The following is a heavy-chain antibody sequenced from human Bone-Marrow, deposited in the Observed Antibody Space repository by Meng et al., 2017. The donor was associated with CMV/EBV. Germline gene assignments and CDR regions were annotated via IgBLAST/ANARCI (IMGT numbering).Heavy chain of an antibody. CDR2: IYYSGST. J-gene: IGHJ4*02. CDR3: ARVKGILTGTLDY. Sequence: GPLRLSCTVSGGSISSYYWSWIRQPPGKGLEWIGYIYYSGSTNYNPSLKSRVTISVDTSKNQFSLKLSSVTAADTAVYYCARVKGILTGTLDYWGQGTLVTVSS. V-gene: IGHV4-59*01. CDR1: GGSISSYY. D-gene: IGHD3-9*01.